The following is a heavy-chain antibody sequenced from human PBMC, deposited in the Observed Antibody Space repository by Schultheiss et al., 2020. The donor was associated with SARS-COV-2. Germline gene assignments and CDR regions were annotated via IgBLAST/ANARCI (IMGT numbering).Heavy chain of an antibody. D-gene: IGHD3-3*02. V-gene: IGHV4-4*02. J-gene: IGHJ6*02. CDR2: IFYTGTT. CDR3: VRWHSFYGMDV. CDR1: GGSIRSSNW. Sequence: SETLTLTCHVSGGSIRSSNWWSWVRQTPGWGLEWIGEIFYTGTTNYNPSLKSRVTILVDRSKNQLSLNMISVTAADTAVYYCVRWHSFYGMDVWGQGTTVTVSS.